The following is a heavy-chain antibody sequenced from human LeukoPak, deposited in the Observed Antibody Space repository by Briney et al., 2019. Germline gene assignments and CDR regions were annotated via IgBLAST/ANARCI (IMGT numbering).Heavy chain of an antibody. J-gene: IGHJ6*02. D-gene: IGHD3-10*01. CDR1: GFTFNSYA. V-gene: IGHV3-23*01. Sequence: GGSLRLSCAGSGFTFNSYAMSWVRQAPGKGLEWVSGIRGSGSETYYADSVKGRFTISRDNSINTLYLQMNSLRVEDTAMYYCARVRTTGSYYGMDVWGQGTTVTVSS. CDR2: IRGSGSET. CDR3: ARVRTTGSYYGMDV.